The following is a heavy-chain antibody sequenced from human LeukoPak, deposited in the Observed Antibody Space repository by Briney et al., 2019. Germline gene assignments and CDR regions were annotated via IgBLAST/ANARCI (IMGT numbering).Heavy chain of an antibody. CDR3: ARPREMATMDPFDI. J-gene: IGHJ3*02. D-gene: IGHD5-24*01. Sequence: PGESLKISCKDSGYSFSNYWIGWVRQMPGKGLEWMGIIYPGDSDTGYSPSFQGQVTISADKSISTAYLQWSSLKASDTAMYYCARPREMATMDPFDIWGQGTMVTVSS. CDR2: IYPGDSDT. V-gene: IGHV5-51*01. CDR1: GYSFSNYW.